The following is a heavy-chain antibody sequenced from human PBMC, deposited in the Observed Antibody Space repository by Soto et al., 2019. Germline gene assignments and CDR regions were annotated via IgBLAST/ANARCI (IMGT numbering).Heavy chain of an antibody. Sequence: EVQLLESGGGLVQPGGSLRLSCAASGFTFSSYAMSWVRQAPGKGLEWVSAISGSGGSTYYADSVKGRFTISRDNSKNTLYLQMNSLRAEDTAVYYCADPPVATLGYYYYMDVWGKGTTVTVSS. CDR3: ADPPVATLGYYYYMDV. D-gene: IGHD5-12*01. J-gene: IGHJ6*03. CDR1: GFTFSSYA. V-gene: IGHV3-23*01. CDR2: ISGSGGST.